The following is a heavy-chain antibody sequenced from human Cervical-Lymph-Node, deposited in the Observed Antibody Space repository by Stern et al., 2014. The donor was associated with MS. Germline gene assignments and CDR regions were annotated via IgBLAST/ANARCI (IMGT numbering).Heavy chain of an antibody. CDR3: AKKSVGTTGTTTAFDY. D-gene: IGHD1-1*01. CDR2: ISYEADFK. Sequence: QVQLVESGGGVVQPGTSLRLSCAVSGFTFSNYGMPWVRQAPGKGLEWGAVISYEADFKFYAVAVKGRFTISRDTPKNTMYLQLNSLKVDDTAVYFCAKKSVGTTGTTTAFDYWGQGTLVTVSS. CDR1: GFTFSNYG. J-gene: IGHJ4*02. V-gene: IGHV3-30*18.